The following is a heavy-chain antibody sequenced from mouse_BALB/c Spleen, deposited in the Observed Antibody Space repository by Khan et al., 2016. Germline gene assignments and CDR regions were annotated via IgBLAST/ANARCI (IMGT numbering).Heavy chain of an antibody. J-gene: IGHJ3*01. CDR3: ASGLLL. D-gene: IGHD2-3*01. CDR2: INTETGEP. V-gene: IGHV9-2-1*01. Sequence: QIQLVQSGPELKKPGETVKISCKASGYTLTDYSMHWVKQAPGKGLKWMGWINTETGEPTYAEDFKGRCAFSLATSASTAYLQINKVKNEDTATYFCASGLLLWGQGTLVTVSA. CDR1: GYTLTDYS.